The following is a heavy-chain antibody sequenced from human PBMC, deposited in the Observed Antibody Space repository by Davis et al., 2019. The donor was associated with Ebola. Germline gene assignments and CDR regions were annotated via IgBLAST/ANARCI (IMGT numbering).Heavy chain of an antibody. D-gene: IGHD4-11*01. CDR1: GYTFTDYN. J-gene: IGHJ4*02. CDR3: ARGHNYAHEY. Sequence: ASVKVSCKASGYTFTDYNIHWMRQAPGQGLESLGRVILKSGATNYTQKFQGKVTMTRDTSISTVYMELSSLRYDDTADYYWARGHNYAHEYWGQGTLVTVSS. V-gene: IGHV1-2*06. CDR2: VILKSGAT.